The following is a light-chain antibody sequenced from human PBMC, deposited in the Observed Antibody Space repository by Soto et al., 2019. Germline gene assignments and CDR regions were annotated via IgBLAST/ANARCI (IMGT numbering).Light chain of an antibody. Sequence: QSVLTQPPSVSGAPGQRVTMSGTGSSSNIGAGYDVHWYQQLPGTAPKLLIYGNSNRPSGVPDRFSGSKSGTSASLAITGLQAEDEADYYCQSYDSSLSGHVVFGGGTKLTVL. J-gene: IGLJ2*01. V-gene: IGLV1-40*01. CDR1: SSNIGAGYD. CDR3: QSYDSSLSGHVV. CDR2: GNS.